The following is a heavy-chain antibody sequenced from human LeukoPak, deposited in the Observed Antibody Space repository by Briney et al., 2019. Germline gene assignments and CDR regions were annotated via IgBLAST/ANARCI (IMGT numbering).Heavy chain of an antibody. Sequence: PGRSLRLSCAASGFTFSAHSMHWVRQPPGKGLEWVAFISYDGSIKYYADSLKGRFTISRDNSKNTLYLQTNSLRAEDTAVYFCSRNPEREYWFDPWGQGTLVTVSS. V-gene: IGHV3-30-3*01. CDR3: SRNPEREYWFDP. CDR2: ISYDGSIK. J-gene: IGHJ5*02. CDR1: GFTFSAHS.